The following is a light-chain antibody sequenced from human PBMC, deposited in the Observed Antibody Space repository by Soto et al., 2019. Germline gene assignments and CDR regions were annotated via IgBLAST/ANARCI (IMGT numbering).Light chain of an antibody. CDR2: KVS. CDR1: QSLVYSDGNTY. Sequence: DVVMTQSPLSLPVTLGQPASISCRSSQSLVYSDGNTYLDWFQQRTGQSPRRLIYKVSNRDSVVPDRFSGSGSGTDFTLKISRVEAEDVGVYYCMQGTHWPRTFGQGTKVEIK. V-gene: IGKV2-30*01. J-gene: IGKJ1*01. CDR3: MQGTHWPRT.